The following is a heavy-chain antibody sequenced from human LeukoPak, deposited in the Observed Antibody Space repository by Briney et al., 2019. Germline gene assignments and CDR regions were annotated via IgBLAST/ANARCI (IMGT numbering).Heavy chain of an antibody. CDR2: IGSSSSYI. D-gene: IGHD6-19*01. Sequence: GGSLRLSCAASGFTFSSYSMNWVRQAPGKGLEWVSSIGSSSSYIYYADSVKGRFTISRDNAKNSLYLQMNSLRAEDTAVYYCARDFSIAVAGTERDYWGQGTLVTVSA. V-gene: IGHV3-21*01. J-gene: IGHJ4*02. CDR1: GFTFSSYS. CDR3: ARDFSIAVAGTERDY.